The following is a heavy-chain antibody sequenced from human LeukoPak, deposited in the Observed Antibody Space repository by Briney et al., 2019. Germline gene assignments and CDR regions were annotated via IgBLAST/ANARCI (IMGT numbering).Heavy chain of an antibody. CDR2: ISSSGSKV. CDR1: GFTFSDYH. J-gene: IGHJ4*02. D-gene: IGHD3-22*01. Sequence: GGPLRLSCTASGFTFSDYHMSWIRQAPGKGLEWVSYISSSGSKVYYADSVKGRFTISRDNAKNSLYLQMNSLRAEDTAVYYCASLVGNHYYDSTIDYWGQGTLVTVSS. CDR3: ASLVGNHYYDSTIDY. V-gene: IGHV3-11*04.